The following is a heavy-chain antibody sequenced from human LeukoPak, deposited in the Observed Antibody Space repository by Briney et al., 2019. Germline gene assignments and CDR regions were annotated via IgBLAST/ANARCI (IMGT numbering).Heavy chain of an antibody. D-gene: IGHD2-2*01. CDR2: INHSGST. CDR3: ARGRKYCSSTSCYYYYGMDV. J-gene: IGHJ6*02. Sequence: SETLSLTCAVYGGSFSGYYWSWIRQPPGKGLEWIGEINHSGSTNYNPSLKSRVTISVDTSKNQFSLKLSPVTAADTAVYYCARGRKYCSSTSCYYYYGMDVWGQGTTVTVSS. V-gene: IGHV4-34*01. CDR1: GGSFSGYY.